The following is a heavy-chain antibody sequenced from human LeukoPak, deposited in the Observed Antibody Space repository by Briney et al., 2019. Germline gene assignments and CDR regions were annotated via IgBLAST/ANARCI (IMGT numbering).Heavy chain of an antibody. J-gene: IGHJ4*02. CDR2: IKSKTDGGTT. Sequence: GGSLRLSCAASGFTFSNAWMSWVRQAPGKGLEWVGRIKSKTDGGTTDYAAPVKGRFTISRDDSKNTLYLQMNSLKTEDTAVYYCTTGCITMIVVDRDYWGQGTLVTVSS. D-gene: IGHD3-22*01. CDR1: GFTFSNAW. V-gene: IGHV3-15*01. CDR3: TTGCITMIVVDRDY.